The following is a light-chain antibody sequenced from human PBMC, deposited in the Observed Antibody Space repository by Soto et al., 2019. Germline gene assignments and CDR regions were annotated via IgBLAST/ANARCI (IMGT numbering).Light chain of an antibody. V-gene: IGLV2-14*01. CDR3: CSYAGSSLYV. CDR2: VVS. CDR1: SSDVGGYNY. Sequence: QSALTQPASVSGSPGQSIAISCTGTSSDVGGYNYVSWHQQHPGKAPKVLISVVSNRPSGVSNRFSGSKSGNTASLTISGLQAEDEADYYCCSYAGSSLYVFGTGTKLTVL. J-gene: IGLJ1*01.